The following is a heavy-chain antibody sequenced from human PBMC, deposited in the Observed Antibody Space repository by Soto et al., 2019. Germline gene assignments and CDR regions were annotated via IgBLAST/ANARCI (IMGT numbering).Heavy chain of an antibody. J-gene: IGHJ6*02. CDR3: AREEELPYYYYGMDV. Sequence: LSLTCAVYGGSFSGYYWSWIRQPPGKGLEWIGEINHSGSTNYNPSLKSRVTISVDTSKNQFSLKLSSVTAADTAVYYCAREEELPYYYYGMDVWGQGTTVTVSS. CDR2: INHSGST. D-gene: IGHD1-7*01. V-gene: IGHV4-34*01. CDR1: GGSFSGYY.